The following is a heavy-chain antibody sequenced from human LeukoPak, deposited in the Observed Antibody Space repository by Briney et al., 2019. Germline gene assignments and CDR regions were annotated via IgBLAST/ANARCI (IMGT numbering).Heavy chain of an antibody. CDR2: IRYDGSNK. Sequence: GGSLRLSCAASGFTFSSYAMSWVRQAPGKGLEWVAFIRYDGSNKYYADSVKGRFTISRDNSKNTLYLQMNSLRAEDTAVYYCAKDRIVGGPEDYWGQGTLVTVSS. CDR1: GFTFSSYA. V-gene: IGHV3-30*02. CDR3: AKDRIVGGPEDY. J-gene: IGHJ4*02. D-gene: IGHD1-26*01.